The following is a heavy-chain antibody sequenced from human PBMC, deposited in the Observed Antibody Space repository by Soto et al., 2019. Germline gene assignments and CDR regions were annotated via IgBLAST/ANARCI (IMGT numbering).Heavy chain of an antibody. D-gene: IGHD3-22*01. CDR3: TTGSWGHYDSSAYYNYYYGMDV. V-gene: IGHV3-15*07. Sequence: PGGSLRLSCAASSFIFNNAWMNWVRQAPGKGLEWVGRIKSNTDGGTTDYAAPVKGRFTISRDDSKNTVYVQMSSLKTEDTAVYYCTTGSWGHYDSSAYYNYYYGMDVWGQGTTVTVSS. CDR1: SFIFNNAW. J-gene: IGHJ6*02. CDR2: IKSNTDGGTT.